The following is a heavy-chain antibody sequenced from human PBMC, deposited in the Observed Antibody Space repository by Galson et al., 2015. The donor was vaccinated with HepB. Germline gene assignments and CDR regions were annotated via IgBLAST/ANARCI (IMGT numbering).Heavy chain of an antibody. V-gene: IGHV3-30-3*02. CDR2: ISYDGSNK. J-gene: IGHJ4*02. CDR1: GFTFSSYA. D-gene: IGHD1-26*01. Sequence: SLRLSCAASGFTFSSYAMHWVRQAPGKGLEWVAVISYDGSNKYYADSVKGRFTISRDNSKNTLYLQMNSLRAEDTAVYYCAKPLWELLRGAFDYWGQGTLVTVSS. CDR3: AKPLWELLRGAFDY.